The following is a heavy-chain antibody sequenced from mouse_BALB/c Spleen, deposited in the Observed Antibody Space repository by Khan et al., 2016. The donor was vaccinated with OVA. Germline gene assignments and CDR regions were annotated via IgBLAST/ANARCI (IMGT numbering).Heavy chain of an antibody. CDR2: ISSDGDYT. CDR3: VNYRDGMVSY. CDR1: GFTFSTYA. V-gene: IGHV5-9-3*01. D-gene: IGHD2-10*02. J-gene: IGHJ3*01. Sequence: EVELVESGGGLVKPGGSLKLSCAASGFTFSTYAMSWVRQTPEKRLEWVATISSDGDYTYYPDNVTGRFTISRDNAKNTLYLQMSSLRSGDTAMDNGVNYRDGMVSYWGQGTMVTVSA.